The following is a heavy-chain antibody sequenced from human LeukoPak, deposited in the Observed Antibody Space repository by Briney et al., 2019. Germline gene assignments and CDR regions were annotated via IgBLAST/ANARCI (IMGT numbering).Heavy chain of an antibody. CDR1: GYTFTSYG. J-gene: IGHJ6*03. D-gene: IGHD3-22*01. Sequence: ASVKVSCKASGYTFTSYGISWVRQAPGQGLEWMGWISAYNGNTNYAQKLQGRVTMTTDTSTSTAYMELRSLRSDDTAVYYCARARYYYDSSGYYGAWYYYYMDVWGKGTTVTISS. CDR2: ISAYNGNT. CDR3: ARARYYYDSSGYYGAWYYYYMDV. V-gene: IGHV1-18*01.